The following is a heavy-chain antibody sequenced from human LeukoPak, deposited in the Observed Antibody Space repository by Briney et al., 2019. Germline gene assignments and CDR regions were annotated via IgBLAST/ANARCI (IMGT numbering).Heavy chain of an antibody. D-gene: IGHD3-10*01. CDR2: IKSKADGETT. CDR1: GFSFTNAW. CDR3: TTDLAITMIRGVIVY. J-gene: IGHJ4*02. V-gene: IGHV3-15*05. Sequence: GGSLRLSCAASGFSFTNAWMTWVRQAPGKGLVWVGRIKSKADGETTDYAAPVKGRCTMSRDDSKATLYLQMNYVNTEDTAVYYCTTDLAITMIRGVIVYWGQGTLVTVSS.